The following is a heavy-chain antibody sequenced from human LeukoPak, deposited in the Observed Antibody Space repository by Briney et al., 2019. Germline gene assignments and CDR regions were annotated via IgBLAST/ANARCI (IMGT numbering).Heavy chain of an antibody. V-gene: IGHV3-7*01. CDR1: GFTFSYYW. Sequence: PGGSLRLSCAASGFTFSYYWMIWVRQAPGKGLEWVANIKQDGSEKYYVDSVKGRYTISRDNVKNSLSLQMSSLRAEDTAVYYCARATSNSWLNWGQGTLVTVSS. D-gene: IGHD6-13*01. J-gene: IGHJ4*02. CDR2: IKQDGSEK. CDR3: ARATSNSWLN.